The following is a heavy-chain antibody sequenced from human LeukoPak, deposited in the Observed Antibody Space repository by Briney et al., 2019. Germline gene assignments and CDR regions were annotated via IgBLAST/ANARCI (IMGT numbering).Heavy chain of an antibody. Sequence: GSLRLSCAASGFTFSSYEMNWVRPAPGKGLEWVSYISSSGSTIYYADSVKGRFTISRDNAKNSLYLQMDSLRAEDTAVYYCARSPTGSGWYYFDYWGQGTLVTVSS. CDR1: GFTFSSYE. CDR3: ARSPTGSGWYYFDY. CDR2: ISSSGSTI. J-gene: IGHJ4*02. D-gene: IGHD6-19*01. V-gene: IGHV3-48*03.